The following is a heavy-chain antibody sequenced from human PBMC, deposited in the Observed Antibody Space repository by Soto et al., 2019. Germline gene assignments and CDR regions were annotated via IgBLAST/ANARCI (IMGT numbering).Heavy chain of an antibody. CDR1: GFTFDEYA. CDR2: ISWNSGTI. J-gene: IGHJ4*02. CDR3: GKDIGDYYGSGRIDY. Sequence: EVQLVESGGGLVQPGRSLRVSCAASGFTFDEYAMHWVRQAPGKGLEWVSGISWNSGTIHYADSVRGRFTVSRDNARNSLYLQMNSLRDEDTALYYCGKDIGDYYGSGRIDYWGQGTPVTVSS. V-gene: IGHV3-9*01. D-gene: IGHD3-10*01.